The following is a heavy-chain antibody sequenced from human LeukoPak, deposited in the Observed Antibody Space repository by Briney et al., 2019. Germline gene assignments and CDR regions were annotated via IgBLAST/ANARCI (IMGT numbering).Heavy chain of an antibody. CDR3: AKSNSDYRIGSVSSDY. CDR2: ITGSGATP. V-gene: IGHV3-23*01. Sequence: GASLRLSCAASGFTLTRHAMSWVRHAPGEGLEWVSTITGSGATPYYADFVKGRFTMSRDTSKNTLTLNLHMNSLRAEDTAVYYCAKSNSDYRIGSVSSDYWGQGTLVAVSS. CDR1: GFTLTRHA. D-gene: IGHD3-16*01. J-gene: IGHJ4*02.